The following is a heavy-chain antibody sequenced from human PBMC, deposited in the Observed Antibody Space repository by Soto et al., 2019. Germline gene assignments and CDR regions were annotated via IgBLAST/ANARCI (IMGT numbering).Heavy chain of an antibody. D-gene: IGHD3-22*01. CDR3: ARSAYYYDSSGYYATYNWFDP. CDR2: IIPIFGTA. CDR1: GGTFSSYA. Sequence: QVQLVQSGAEVKKPGSSVKVSCKASGGTFSSYAISWVRQAPGQGLEWMGGIIPIFGTANYAQKFQGRVTITADDSTSTAYMELSSLRSEDTAVYYCARSAYYYDSSGYYATYNWFDPWGQGTLVTVSS. J-gene: IGHJ5*02. V-gene: IGHV1-69*01.